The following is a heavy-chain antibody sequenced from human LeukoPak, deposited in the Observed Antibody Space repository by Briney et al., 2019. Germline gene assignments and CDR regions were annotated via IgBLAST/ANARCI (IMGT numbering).Heavy chain of an antibody. Sequence: GASVKVSCKASGYTFISYGIGWVRQAPGRGLEWMGWISAYNGNTNYAQKLQGRVTMTTDTSTSTAYMELRSLRSDDTAVYYCAREGCSSTNCYLGYWGQGTLVTVSS. V-gene: IGHV1-18*01. CDR1: GYTFISYG. CDR3: AREGCSSTNCYLGY. J-gene: IGHJ4*02. D-gene: IGHD2-2*01. CDR2: ISAYNGNT.